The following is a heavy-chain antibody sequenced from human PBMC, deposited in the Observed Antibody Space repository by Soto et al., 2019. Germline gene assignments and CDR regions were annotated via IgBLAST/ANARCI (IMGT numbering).Heavy chain of an antibody. CDR1: GCTFGDYA. V-gene: IGHV3-49*04. CDR3: TRDLGIYRYASSYFQY. J-gene: IGHJ4*02. CDR2: IRSKAYGGTT. Sequence: QAVGSLRLSCTASGCTFGDYAMSWVRHSPGKGLEWVGFIRSKAYGGTTEYAASVKGRFTISRDDYKSIAYLQMNSLKTEDTAVYYCTRDLGIYRYASSYFQYWGQGTLVTVSS. D-gene: IGHD5-18*01.